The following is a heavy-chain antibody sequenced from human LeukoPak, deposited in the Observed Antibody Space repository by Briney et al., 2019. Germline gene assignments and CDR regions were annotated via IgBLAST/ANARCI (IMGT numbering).Heavy chain of an antibody. CDR1: GFTFDDYG. J-gene: IGHJ3*02. CDR3: AKDSPYASGSGDGLDI. Sequence: QPGGSLRLSCAASGFTFDDYGMHWVRHAPGKGLEGVSGMSWNSGSIDYADSVKGRFSSSRDNAKNFLYLQMNSLRAEDTALYYCAKDSPYASGSGDGLDIWGQGTMVTVSS. D-gene: IGHD3-10*01. V-gene: IGHV3-9*01. CDR2: MSWNSGSI.